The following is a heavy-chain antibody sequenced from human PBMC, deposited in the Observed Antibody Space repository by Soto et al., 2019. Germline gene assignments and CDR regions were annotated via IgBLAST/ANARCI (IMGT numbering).Heavy chain of an antibody. J-gene: IGHJ6*02. CDR1: GFTFSSYW. CDR3: ASDLSGRAHV. V-gene: IGHV3-74*01. CDR2: MNEDGGTT. D-gene: IGHD3-10*01. Sequence: GGSLRLSCAASGFTFSSYWMHWVRQAPGKGLVWVSRMNEDGGTTDYADSVKGRFTISRDNAKNTLYLQMNSLRVEDTAVYYRASDLSGRAHVWGQGTTVTVSS.